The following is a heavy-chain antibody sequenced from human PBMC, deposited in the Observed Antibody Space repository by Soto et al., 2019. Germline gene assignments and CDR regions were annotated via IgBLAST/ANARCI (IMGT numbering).Heavy chain of an antibody. CDR1: GFSFGSYS. J-gene: IGHJ6*03. CDR3: ARDLSWGSNWYYYMDV. CDR2: ISSSGSPI. Sequence: AGSLSLSWAASGFSFGSYSMSWVRQAPGQGLEWVSYISSSGSPISYADSVKGRFTISRDNAKNSLYLQMNSLRAEDTAVYYCARDLSWGSNWYYYMDVWGKGTTVTVSS. D-gene: IGHD7-27*01. V-gene: IGHV3-48*01.